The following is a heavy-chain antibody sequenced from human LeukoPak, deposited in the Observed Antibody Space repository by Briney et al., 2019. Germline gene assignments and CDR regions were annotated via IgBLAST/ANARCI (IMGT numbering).Heavy chain of an antibody. Sequence: PGGSLRLSCAASGFTFNTYTMNWVRQAPGKGLEWVSSITASSTAIYSADSVKGRFTISRDNAKNFLYLQMNSLRAEDTAVYYCGKGRTGYSYGYGIDSWGQGTLVTVSS. CDR3: GKGRTGYSYGYGIDS. CDR2: ITASSTAI. J-gene: IGHJ4*02. V-gene: IGHV3-21*04. CDR1: GFTFNTYT. D-gene: IGHD5-18*01.